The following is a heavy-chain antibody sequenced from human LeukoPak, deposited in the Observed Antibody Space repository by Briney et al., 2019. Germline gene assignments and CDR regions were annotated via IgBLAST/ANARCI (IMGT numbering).Heavy chain of an antibody. D-gene: IGHD1-1*01. V-gene: IGHV3-23*01. J-gene: IGHJ4*02. CDR3: AKSHASIWNVYDY. Sequence: PGGSLRLSCAASGFTFSSYAISWVRLPPGKGLEWVSAISGSGDSTYYADSVKGRFTISRDNSKNTLFLQMNSLRAEETAVYYCAKSHASIWNVYDYWGQGTLVTVSS. CDR2: ISGSGDST. CDR1: GFTFSSYA.